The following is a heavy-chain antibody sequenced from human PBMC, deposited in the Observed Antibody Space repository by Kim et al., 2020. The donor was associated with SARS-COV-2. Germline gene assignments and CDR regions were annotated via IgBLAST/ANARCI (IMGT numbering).Heavy chain of an antibody. CDR2: IYYSGST. V-gene: IGHV4-59*08. D-gene: IGHD3-3*01. J-gene: IGHJ6*02. CDR3: AGHGGITLFGVVIPYYYALDV. Sequence: SETLSLTCTVSGGSISSYYWSWIRQPPGKGLEWIGYIYYSGSTNYNHSLKSGVTISVDTSKNQFSPRLFSVTAADPAVYYCAGHGGITLFGVVIPYYYALDVWGQGTWVTVSS. CDR1: GGSISSYY.